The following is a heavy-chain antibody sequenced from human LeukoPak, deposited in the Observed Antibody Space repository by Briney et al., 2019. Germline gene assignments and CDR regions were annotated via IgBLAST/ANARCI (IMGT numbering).Heavy chain of an antibody. D-gene: IGHD3-16*01. J-gene: IGHJ4*02. CDR1: GFTFDDYA. Sequence: GGSLRLSCAASGFTFDDYAMHWVRQAPGKGLEWVSGISWDSGSIGYADSVKGRFTISRDNAKNSLYLQMNSLRAEETALYYCAKDRGGVTPGYSGYYFDYWGQGTLVTVSS. CDR2: ISWDSGSI. CDR3: AKDRGGVTPGYSGYYFDY. V-gene: IGHV3-9*01.